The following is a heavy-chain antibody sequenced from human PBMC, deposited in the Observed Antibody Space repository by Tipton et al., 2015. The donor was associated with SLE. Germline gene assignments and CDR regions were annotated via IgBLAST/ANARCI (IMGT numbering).Heavy chain of an antibody. CDR1: GFSFSGSA. J-gene: IGHJ4*02. D-gene: IGHD2-15*01. Sequence: GSLRLSCAASGFSFSGSAMHWVRQASGKGLEWVGRIRSTANNYATAYGASMKGRFTISRDDSKNTAYLQMSSLKTEDTAVYFCTRPYCSGGICYSEFHYWGQGTLVTVSS. CDR3: TRPYCSGGICYSEFHY. V-gene: IGHV3-73*01. CDR2: IRSTANNYAT.